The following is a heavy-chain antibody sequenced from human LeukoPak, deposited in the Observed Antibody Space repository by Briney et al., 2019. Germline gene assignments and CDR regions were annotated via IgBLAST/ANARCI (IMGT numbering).Heavy chain of an antibody. J-gene: IGHJ5*02. CDR3: ARRVVVAATRLKYNWFDP. D-gene: IGHD2-15*01. CDR1: GFSISTGYY. Sequence: SETLSLTCTVSGFSISTGYYWGWIRQPPGKGLEWIGEINHSGSTNYNPSLKSRVTISVDTSKNQFSLKLSSVTAADTAVYYCARRVVVAATRLKYNWFDPWGQGTLVTVSS. CDR2: INHSGST. V-gene: IGHV4-38-2*02.